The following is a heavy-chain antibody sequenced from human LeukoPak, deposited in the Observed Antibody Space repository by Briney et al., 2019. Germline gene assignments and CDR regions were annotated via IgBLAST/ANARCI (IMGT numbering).Heavy chain of an antibody. V-gene: IGHV3-48*01. Sequence: GGSLRLSCAASGFTFSSYEMNWVRQAPGKGLEWVSYISSSSPTIYYADSVKGRFTISRDNSKNTLYLQMNSLRAEDTAVYYCARGVVGAQYYYYYMDVWGKGTTVTISS. CDR2: ISSSSPTI. J-gene: IGHJ6*03. CDR3: ARGVVGAQYYYYYMDV. D-gene: IGHD1-26*01. CDR1: GFTFSSYE.